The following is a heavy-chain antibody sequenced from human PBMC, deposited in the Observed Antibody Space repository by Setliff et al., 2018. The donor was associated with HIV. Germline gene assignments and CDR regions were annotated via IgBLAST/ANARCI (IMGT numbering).Heavy chain of an antibody. Sequence: LSLTCTVSGGSISSGSYYWSWIRQPAGKGLEWIGRIYTSGSTNYNPSLKSRVSISVDTSKNQFSLKLSSVTAADTAVYYCARGIYSYGYLFDYWGQGTLVTVS. V-gene: IGHV4-61*02. J-gene: IGHJ4*02. CDR1: GGSISSGSYY. D-gene: IGHD5-18*01. CDR3: ARGIYSYGYLFDY. CDR2: IYTSGST.